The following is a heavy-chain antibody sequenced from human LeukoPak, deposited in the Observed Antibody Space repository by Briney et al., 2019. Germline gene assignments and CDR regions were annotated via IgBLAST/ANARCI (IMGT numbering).Heavy chain of an antibody. CDR3: ARVPLGYYDYVCGSYRLGAFDI. Sequence: GGSLRLSCAGSGFTFDDYAMLWVRQAPGKGLEWVSGISWDSGSIGYADSVKGRFTISRDNAKNSLYLQMNSLRAEDTAVYYCARVPLGYYDYVCGSYRLGAFDIWGQGTMVTVSS. CDR1: GFTFDDYA. D-gene: IGHD3-16*02. J-gene: IGHJ3*02. V-gene: IGHV3-9*01. CDR2: ISWDSGSI.